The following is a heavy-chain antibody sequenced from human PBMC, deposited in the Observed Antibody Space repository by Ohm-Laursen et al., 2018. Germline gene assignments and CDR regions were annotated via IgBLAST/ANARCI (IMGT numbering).Heavy chain of an antibody. D-gene: IGHD6-6*01. CDR1: EYTFTGYY. Sequence: SVKVSCKASEYTFTGYYMHWVRQAPGQGLEWMGWIDPNSGGINYAQKFQGRVTMTRDTSISTAYMELSRLRSDDTAVYYCARDRVKYSSSSLVYWGQGTLVTVSS. CDR2: IDPNSGGI. J-gene: IGHJ4*02. V-gene: IGHV1-2*02. CDR3: ARDRVKYSSSSLVY.